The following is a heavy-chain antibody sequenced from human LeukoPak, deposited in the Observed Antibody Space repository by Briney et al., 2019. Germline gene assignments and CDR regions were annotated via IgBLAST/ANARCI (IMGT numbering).Heavy chain of an antibody. V-gene: IGHV1-69*01. CDR3: ARAATMIVVVAPFDP. CDR1: GGTFSSYA. CDR2: IIPIFGTA. Sequence: SVKVSCKASGGTFSSYAISWVRQAPGQGLEWMGGIIPIFGTANYAQKSQGRVTITADESTSTAYMELSSLRSEDTAVYYCARAATMIVVVAPFDPWGQGTLVTVSS. J-gene: IGHJ5*02. D-gene: IGHD3-22*01.